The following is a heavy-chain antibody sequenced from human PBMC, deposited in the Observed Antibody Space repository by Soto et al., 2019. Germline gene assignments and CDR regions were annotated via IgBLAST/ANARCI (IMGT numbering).Heavy chain of an antibody. CDR3: ARRGSSGSTYYYYGMDV. J-gene: IGHJ6*02. V-gene: IGHV5-10-1*01. CDR2: IDPSDSYT. D-gene: IGHD6-19*01. Sequence: GESLKISCKGSGYSFTNYWISWVRQMPGKGLEWMGRIDPSDSYTNYSPSFQGHVTISADKSISTAYLQWSSLKASDTAMYYCARRGSSGSTYYYYGMDVWGQGTTVTVSS. CDR1: GYSFTNYW.